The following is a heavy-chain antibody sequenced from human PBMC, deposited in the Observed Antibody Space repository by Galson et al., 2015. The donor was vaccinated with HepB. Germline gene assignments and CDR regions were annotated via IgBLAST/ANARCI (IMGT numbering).Heavy chain of an antibody. V-gene: IGHV4-4*02. CDR1: GDSISSDSW. D-gene: IGHD3-10*01. CDR2: IYHSGGT. Sequence: SETLSLTCAVSGDSISSDSWWSWVRQPPGEGLEWIGDIYHSGGTNYRPSLKSRVTISVDKSKNLFSLKLTFVTAADTAVYYCARAKEGRGYFDYWGQGTLVTVSS. J-gene: IGHJ4*02. CDR3: ARAKEGRGYFDY.